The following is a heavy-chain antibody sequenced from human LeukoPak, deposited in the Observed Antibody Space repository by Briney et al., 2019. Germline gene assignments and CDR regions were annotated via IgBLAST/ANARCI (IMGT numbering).Heavy chain of an antibody. V-gene: IGHV4-34*01. Sequence: PSETLSLTCAVYGGSFSGYYWSWLRQPPGKGLEWIGEINHSGSTNYNPSLTSRVTISVDTSKNQFSLKLSSVTAADTAVYYCARVRKAAAGRGGFDYWGQGTLVTVSS. CDR2: INHSGST. D-gene: IGHD6-13*01. J-gene: IGHJ4*02. CDR1: GGSFSGYY. CDR3: ARVRKAAAGRGGFDY.